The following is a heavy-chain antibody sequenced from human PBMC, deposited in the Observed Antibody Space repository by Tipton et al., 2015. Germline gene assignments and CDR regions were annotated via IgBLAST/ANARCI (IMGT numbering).Heavy chain of an antibody. V-gene: IGHV3-15*07. CDR2: IKTKVYGGTI. CDR3: TTDPSPPGSGSNSDF. D-gene: IGHD3-10*01. CDR1: GFSFSDAW. Sequence: SLRLSCAASGFSFSDAWMNWVRQAPGKGLEWVGRIKTKVYGGTIDYAAPVRGRFTISTDTSKNTLYLQMSSLRVEDTGVYYCTTDPSPPGSGSNSDFWGQGTLVTVSS. J-gene: IGHJ4*02.